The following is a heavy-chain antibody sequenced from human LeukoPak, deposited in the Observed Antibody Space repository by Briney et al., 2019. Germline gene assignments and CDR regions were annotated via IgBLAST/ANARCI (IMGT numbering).Heavy chain of an antibody. CDR3: AKGSLLYDSSGYYWFDP. D-gene: IGHD3-22*01. V-gene: IGHV3-9*01. CDR2: ISWNSGSI. J-gene: IGHJ5*02. CDR1: GFTFDDYA. Sequence: GRSLSLSCAASGFTFDDYAMHWVRQAPGKGLEWVSGISWNSGSIGYADSVKGRFTISRDNAKNSLYLQMNSLRAEDTALYYCAKGSLLYDSSGYYWFDPWGQGTLVTVSS.